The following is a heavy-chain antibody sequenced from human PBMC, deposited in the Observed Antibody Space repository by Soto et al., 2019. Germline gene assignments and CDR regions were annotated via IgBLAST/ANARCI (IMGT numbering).Heavy chain of an antibody. J-gene: IGHJ4*02. CDR1: GGSISSGGYY. D-gene: IGHD3-9*01. Sequence: PSETLSLTCTVSGGSISSGGYYWSWIRQHPGKGLEWIGYIYYSGSTYYNPSLKNRVTISVDTSKNQFSLKLSSVTAADTAVYYCARTYYDILTGYIPGFDYWGQGTLVTVSS. CDR3: ARTYYDILTGYIPGFDY. CDR2: IYYSGST. V-gene: IGHV4-31*03.